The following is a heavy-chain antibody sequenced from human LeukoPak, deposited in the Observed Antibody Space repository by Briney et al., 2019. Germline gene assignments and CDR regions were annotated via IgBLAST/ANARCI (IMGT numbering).Heavy chain of an antibody. CDR3: ARDAYYDFWSGSLRYYFDY. CDR1: GFTFSSYA. D-gene: IGHD3-3*01. V-gene: IGHV3-30-3*01. CDR2: ISYDGSNK. Sequence: GRSLRLSCAASGFTFSSYAMHWVRQAPGKGLEGVAVISYDGSNKYYADSVKGRFTISRDNSKNTLYLQMNSLRAEDTAVYYCARDAYYDFWSGSLRYYFDYWGQGTLVTVSS. J-gene: IGHJ4*02.